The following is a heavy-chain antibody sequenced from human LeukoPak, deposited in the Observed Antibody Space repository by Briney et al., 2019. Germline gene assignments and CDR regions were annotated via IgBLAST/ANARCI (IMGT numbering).Heavy chain of an antibody. D-gene: IGHD6-6*01. CDR1: GGTFSSYA. V-gene: IGHV1-69*13. Sequence: SVKVSCKASGGTFSSYAISWVRQAPGQGLEWMGGIIPIFGTANYAQKFQGRVTITADESTSTAYMELSSLRSEDTAVCYCARGREYSCSSGYDYWGQGTLVTVSS. CDR3: ARGREYSCSSGYDY. CDR2: IIPIFGTA. J-gene: IGHJ4*02.